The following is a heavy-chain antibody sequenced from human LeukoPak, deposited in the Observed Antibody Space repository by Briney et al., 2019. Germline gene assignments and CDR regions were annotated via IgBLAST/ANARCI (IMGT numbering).Heavy chain of an antibody. CDR1: GYSISSGYY. J-gene: IGHJ4*02. CDR3: ARASGSYYYFDY. V-gene: IGHV4-38-2*02. D-gene: IGHD1-26*01. CDR2: IYHSGST. Sequence: SETLSLTCTVSGYSISSGYYWGWIRQPPGKGLEWIGSIYHSGSTYYNPSLKSRVTISVDTSKNQFSLKLSSVTAADTAVYYCARASGSYYYFDYWGQGTLVTVSS.